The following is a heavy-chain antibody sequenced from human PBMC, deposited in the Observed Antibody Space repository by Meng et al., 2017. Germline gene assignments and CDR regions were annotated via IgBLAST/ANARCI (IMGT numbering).Heavy chain of an antibody. D-gene: IGHD2-15*01. CDR1: GYTFTSYA. J-gene: IGHJ4*02. CDR2: LNAGNGDT. V-gene: IGHV1-3*01. CDR3: ARDSCTGGICYRGSFDY. Sequence: AEVKEPGASVKVSCKASGYTFTSYAMHWVRQAPGQSLEWMGWLNAGNGDTKYSQKFQGRVTITRDSSASTAYMELSSLRSEDTAVYYCARDSCTGGICYRGSFDYWAQGTLVTVSS.